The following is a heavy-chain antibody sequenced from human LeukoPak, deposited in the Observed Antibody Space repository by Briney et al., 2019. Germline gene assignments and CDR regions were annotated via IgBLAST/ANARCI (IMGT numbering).Heavy chain of an antibody. CDR1: GFTFSDHW. V-gene: IGHV3-7*01. CDR3: TTSYGVFDY. J-gene: IGHJ4*02. CDR2: IKEDGSEK. D-gene: IGHD2/OR15-2a*01. Sequence: GGSLRLSCAASGFTFSDHWMSWVRQAPGKGLEWVANIKEDGSEKYYVDSVKGRFTISRDNAKNSLYLQMNSLRAEDTAVYYCTTSYGVFDYWGRGTLVTVSA.